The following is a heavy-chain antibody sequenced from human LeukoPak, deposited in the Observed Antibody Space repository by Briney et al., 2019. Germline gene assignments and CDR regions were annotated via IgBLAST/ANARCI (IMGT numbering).Heavy chain of an antibody. J-gene: IGHJ3*02. D-gene: IGHD1-26*01. V-gene: IGHV3-13*04. CDR1: GFTFSSYD. CDR2: IGTAGDT. Sequence: QPGGSLRLSCAASGFTFSSYDMHWVRQATGKGLEWVSAIGTAGDTYYPGSVKGRFTISRENAKNSLYLQMNSLRAGDTAVYYCAREGRGSSSDAFGIWGQGTMVTVSS. CDR3: AREGRGSSSDAFGI.